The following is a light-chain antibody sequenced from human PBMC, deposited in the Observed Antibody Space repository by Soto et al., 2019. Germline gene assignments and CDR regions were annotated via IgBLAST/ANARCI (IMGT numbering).Light chain of an antibody. J-gene: IGKJ1*01. CDR1: QYITSY. CDR3: QQYYSYPRT. CDR2: AAS. Sequence: IRMTQSPSSLSASTGDRVTITCRASQYITSYLAWYQQKPGKAPKLLIYAASTLQSGVPSRFSGSGSGTDFTLTITCLQSEDFATYYCQQYYSYPRTFGQGTKVDVK. V-gene: IGKV1-8*01.